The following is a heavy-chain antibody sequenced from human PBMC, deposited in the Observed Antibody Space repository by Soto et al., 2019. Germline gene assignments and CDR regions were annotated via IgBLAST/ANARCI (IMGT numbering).Heavy chain of an antibody. J-gene: IGHJ4*02. CDR1: GYTFTSSG. Sequence: QVQLVQSGAEVKKPGASVKVSCKASGYTFTSSGISWVRQAPGQGLEWMGWISAYNGNTNYAQKLQGRVTMTTDTSTSTAYMELRSLRSDDTAVYYCARVQDSTIFGVDFDYWGQGTLVTVSS. D-gene: IGHD3-3*01. CDR2: ISAYNGNT. CDR3: ARVQDSTIFGVDFDY. V-gene: IGHV1-18*01.